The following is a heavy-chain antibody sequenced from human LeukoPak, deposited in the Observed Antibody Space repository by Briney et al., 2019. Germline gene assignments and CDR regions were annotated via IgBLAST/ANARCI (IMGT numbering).Heavy chain of an antibody. V-gene: IGHV3-30*04. Sequence: PGGSLRLSCAASGFTFSNYAMSWVRQAPGKGLEWVAVISYDGSNKYYADSVKGRFTISRDNSKNTLYLQMNSLRAEDTAVYYCARDSVVRRGKNPGGYFDYWGQGTLVTVSS. D-gene: IGHD3-10*01. CDR1: GFTFSNYA. CDR2: ISYDGSNK. CDR3: ARDSVVRRGKNPGGYFDY. J-gene: IGHJ4*02.